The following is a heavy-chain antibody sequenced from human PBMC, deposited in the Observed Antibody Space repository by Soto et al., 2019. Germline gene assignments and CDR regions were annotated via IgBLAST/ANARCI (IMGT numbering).Heavy chain of an antibody. CDR1: GYAFTTYG. D-gene: IGHD1-1*01. J-gene: IGHJ4*02. Sequence: QVHLVQSGAEVKKPGASVKVSCKGSGYAFTTYGITWVRQAPGQGLEWMGWISAHNGNTNYAQRLQGRVTVTRDTSTSTAYMELRSLRSDDTAVYYCARGRYGDYWGQGALVTVSS. V-gene: IGHV1-18*01. CDR2: ISAHNGNT. CDR3: ARGRYGDY.